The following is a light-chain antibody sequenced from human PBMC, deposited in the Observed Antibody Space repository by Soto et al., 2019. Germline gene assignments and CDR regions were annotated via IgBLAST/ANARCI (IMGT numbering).Light chain of an antibody. J-gene: IGKJ4*01. Sequence: EIVMTQSPATLSVSPGERATLSCRASQSVSSNLAWYQQKPGQAPRLLIYGASTRATGIPAWFSGSGSGTEFTLTISSLQSEDFAVYYCQQYNNWPRSLTFGGGTKVEIK. CDR2: GAS. CDR3: QQYNNWPRSLT. CDR1: QSVSSN. V-gene: IGKV3-15*01.